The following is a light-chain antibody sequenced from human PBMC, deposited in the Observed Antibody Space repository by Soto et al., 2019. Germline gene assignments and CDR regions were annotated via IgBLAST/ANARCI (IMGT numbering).Light chain of an antibody. V-gene: IGKV3D-15*01. CDR1: QSVSSN. CDR3: HQRQSWPRT. J-gene: IGKJ1*01. Sequence: EVVITQSAGTLSVSPVERATLSCRASQSVSSNLAWYQQKPGQAPRLLIYGASNRATGVPARFSGSGSGTDFTLTISSLEPEDFAVYYCHQRQSWPRTFGQGTKVDI. CDR2: GAS.